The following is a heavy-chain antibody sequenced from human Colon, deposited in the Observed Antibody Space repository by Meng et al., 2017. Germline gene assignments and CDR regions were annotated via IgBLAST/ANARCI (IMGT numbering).Heavy chain of an antibody. V-gene: IGHV4-61*01. CDR1: GGSVSSGSYY. D-gene: IGHD3-22*01. CDR2: IYYSGST. Sequence: QVHLQEPGPGLVRPSETLSLTCTVSGGSVSSGSYYWGWIRQPPGKGLEWIGNIYYSGSTNYNPSLKSRVTISVDTSKNQFSLKLSSVTAADTAVYYCARGASDYDFDYWGQGTLVTVSS. J-gene: IGHJ4*02. CDR3: ARGASDYDFDY.